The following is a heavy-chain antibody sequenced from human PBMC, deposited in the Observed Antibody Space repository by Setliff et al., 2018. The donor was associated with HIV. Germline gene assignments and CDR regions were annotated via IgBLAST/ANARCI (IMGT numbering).Heavy chain of an antibody. CDR3: ARFRKFQLVGALDY. V-gene: IGHV1-3*01. CDR2: INAGNGNT. Sequence: GASVKVSCKASGYTFTSYAMHWVRQAPGQRLEWMGWINAGNGNTKYSQRFQGRVTITRDTSASTAYMELSSLRSEDTAVYYCARFRKFQLVGALDYWGQGTLVTVSS. D-gene: IGHD1-26*01. CDR1: GYTFTSYA. J-gene: IGHJ4*02.